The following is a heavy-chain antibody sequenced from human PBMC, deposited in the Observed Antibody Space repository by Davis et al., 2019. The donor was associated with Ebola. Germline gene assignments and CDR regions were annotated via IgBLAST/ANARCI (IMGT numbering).Heavy chain of an antibody. V-gene: IGHV5-10-1*01. D-gene: IGHD2-2*01. CDR3: ATTSRGIVVVPAAKYYYYGMDV. CDR1: GYSFTSYW. J-gene: IGHJ6*02. Sequence: GESLKISCKGSGYSFTSYWISWVRQMPGKGLEWMGRIDPSDSYTNYSPSFQGHVTISADKSISTAYLQWSSLKASDTAMYYYATTSRGIVVVPAAKYYYYGMDVWGQGTTVTVSS. CDR2: IDPSDSYT.